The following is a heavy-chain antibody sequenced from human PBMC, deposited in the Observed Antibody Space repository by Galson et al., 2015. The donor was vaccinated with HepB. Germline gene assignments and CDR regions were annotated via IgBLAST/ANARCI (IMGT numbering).Heavy chain of an antibody. CDR3: ARADYDRETNDI. J-gene: IGHJ3*02. CDR1: GCTFTSYA. CDR2: INAGNGNT. V-gene: IGHV1-3*01. Sequence: SVKVSCKASGCTFTSYAMHWVRQAPGQRLEWMGWINAGNGNTKYSQKFQGRVTITRDTSASTAYMELSSPRSEDTAVYYCARADYDRETNDIWGQGTMVTVSS. D-gene: IGHD3-22*01.